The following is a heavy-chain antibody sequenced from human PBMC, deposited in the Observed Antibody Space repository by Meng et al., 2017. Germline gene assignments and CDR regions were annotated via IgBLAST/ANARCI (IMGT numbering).Heavy chain of an antibody. CDR1: AYTFTSYA. CDR3: ARDRSRLSTVTLLIDP. V-gene: IGHV1-3*01. Sequence: VRLVQSGAEVKKPGASVKVSCKASAYTFTSYAMHWVRQAPGQRLEWMGWINAGNGNTKYSQKFQGRVTITRDTSASTAYMELSSLRSEDTAVYYCARDRSRLSTVTLLIDPWGQGTLVTVSS. CDR2: INAGNGNT. D-gene: IGHD4-17*01. J-gene: IGHJ5*02.